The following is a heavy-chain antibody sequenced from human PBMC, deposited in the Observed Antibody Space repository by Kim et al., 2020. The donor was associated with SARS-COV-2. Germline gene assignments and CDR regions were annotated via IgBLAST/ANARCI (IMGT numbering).Heavy chain of an antibody. Sequence: YAAPVKGRCTISRDDSKNTLYLQMNSLKTEDTAVYYCTTEQWLGRGICDYWGQGTLVTVSS. CDR3: TTEQWLGRGICDY. J-gene: IGHJ4*02. D-gene: IGHD6-19*01. V-gene: IGHV3-15*01.